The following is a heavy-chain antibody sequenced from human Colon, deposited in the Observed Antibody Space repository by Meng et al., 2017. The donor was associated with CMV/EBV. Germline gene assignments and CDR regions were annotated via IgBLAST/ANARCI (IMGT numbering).Heavy chain of an antibody. CDR3: ARLRQFLDTPY. Sequence: LGVGGGLVRAGGPLALSWSASEFTFGSFTMGWVRQAPGKGLEWVSTISATGGTTYYADSVEGRFTISRDNSKNTLYLQMNSLRAEDTAVYYCARLRQFLDTPYWGQGTLVTVFS. V-gene: IGHV3-23*01. CDR2: ISATGGTT. CDR1: EFTFGSFT. D-gene: IGHD3/OR15-3a*01. J-gene: IGHJ4*02.